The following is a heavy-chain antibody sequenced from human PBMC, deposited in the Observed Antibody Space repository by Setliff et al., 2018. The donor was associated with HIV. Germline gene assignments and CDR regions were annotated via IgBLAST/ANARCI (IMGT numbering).Heavy chain of an antibody. CDR1: GGSFSGYY. CDR3: ARAAPPSIADVAPAFIGGSYYYMDV. V-gene: IGHV4-59*12. Sequence: PSETLSLTCTVYGGSFSGYYWTWIRQPPGKGLEGIGSIYYSGSTHYNPSLKSRLTISVDTSKNQFSLKVYSVTAADTALYYCARAAPPSIADVAPAFIGGSYYYMDVWGEGTTVTVSS. J-gene: IGHJ6*03. CDR2: IYYSGST. D-gene: IGHD2-15*01.